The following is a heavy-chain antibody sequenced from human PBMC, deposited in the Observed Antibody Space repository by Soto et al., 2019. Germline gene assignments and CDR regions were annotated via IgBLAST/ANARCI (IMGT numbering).Heavy chain of an antibody. CDR2: ISYDGSNK. CDR3: ARDQAPRIAAAGTFGY. V-gene: IGHV3-30-3*01. CDR1: GLTFSKYA. J-gene: IGHJ4*02. Sequence: GGSLRLSCAASGLTFSKYAMSWVRQAPGKGLEWVAVISYDGSNKYYADSVKGRFTISRDNSKNTLYLQMNSLRAEDTAVYYCARDQAPRIAAAGTFGYWGQGTLVTVSS. D-gene: IGHD6-13*01.